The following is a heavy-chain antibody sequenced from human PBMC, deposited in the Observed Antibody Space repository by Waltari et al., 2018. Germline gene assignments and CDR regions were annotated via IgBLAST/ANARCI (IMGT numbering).Heavy chain of an antibody. CDR2: ISSSNDTT. V-gene: IGHV3-48*04. Sequence: EVQLVESGGGLVQPGGSLRLSCAAAGFPFRYYSMNWVRQAPGKGLEWVSYISSSNDTTYYADSVKGRFTISRDNAKNSLYLQMNSLRAEDTAVYYCARGQSKRFLEWLFTYYYYMDVWGKGTTVTVSS. CDR3: ARGQSKRFLEWLFTYYYYMDV. D-gene: IGHD3-3*01. CDR1: GFPFRYYS. J-gene: IGHJ6*03.